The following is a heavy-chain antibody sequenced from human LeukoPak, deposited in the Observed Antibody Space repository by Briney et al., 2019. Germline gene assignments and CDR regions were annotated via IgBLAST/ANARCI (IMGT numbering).Heavy chain of an antibody. Sequence: NPSETLSLTCAVSGGSFSSGGYSWSWIRQPPGKGLEWIGYIYHSGSTYYNPSLKSRVTISVDRSKNQFSLKLSSVTAADTAVYYCASYSGPFDPWGQGTLVTVSS. D-gene: IGHD5-12*01. CDR3: ASYSGPFDP. CDR2: IYHSGST. J-gene: IGHJ5*02. V-gene: IGHV4-30-2*01. CDR1: GGSFSSGGYS.